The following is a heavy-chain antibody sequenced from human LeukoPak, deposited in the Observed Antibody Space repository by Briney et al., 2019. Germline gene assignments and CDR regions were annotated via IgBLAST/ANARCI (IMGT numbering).Heavy chain of an antibody. CDR2: IYYTGKT. Sequence: PSETLSLTCTVSGDSVSNGNYYWSCLRQPPGKALEWIGYIYYTGKTYYNPSLEGRVTILVDTSRNHFSVKLSSVTAADTAVYYCARSQNYYGSGDYWSQGTLVTVSS. CDR1: GDSVSNGNYY. CDR3: ARSQNYYGSGDY. V-gene: IGHV4-61*03. D-gene: IGHD3-10*01. J-gene: IGHJ4*02.